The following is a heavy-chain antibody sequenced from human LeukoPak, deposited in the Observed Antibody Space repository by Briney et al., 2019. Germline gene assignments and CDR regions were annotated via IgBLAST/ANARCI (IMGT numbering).Heavy chain of an antibody. CDR2: INAGNGNT. Sequence: ASVKVSCKGSGYTFTNYAVHWVRQAPGQRLEWMGWINAGNGNTKYSQKFQGRVTITRDTSASTAYMELSSLRSEDTAVYYCARDDQYYDFWSGYRNWFDPWGQGTLVTVSS. D-gene: IGHD3-3*01. CDR1: GYTFTNYA. J-gene: IGHJ5*02. V-gene: IGHV1-3*01. CDR3: ARDDQYYDFWSGYRNWFDP.